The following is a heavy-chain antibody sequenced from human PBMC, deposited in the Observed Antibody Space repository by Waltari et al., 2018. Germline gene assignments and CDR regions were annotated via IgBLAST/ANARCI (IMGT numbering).Heavy chain of an antibody. J-gene: IGHJ5*02. V-gene: IGHV4-59*01. D-gene: IGHD1-1*01. CDR1: GGSIRSYY. CDR3: VRDRSSGYHWFDP. CDR2: ISYSGST. Sequence: QVQLLESGPGLVKPSETLSLTCIVSGGSIRSYYWSWIRQPPGKGLEWIGYISYSGSTKYNPSLKSRVAISLDMSENQFSLRLISVTAADTAIYYCVRDRSSGYHWFDPWGQGTLVTVSS.